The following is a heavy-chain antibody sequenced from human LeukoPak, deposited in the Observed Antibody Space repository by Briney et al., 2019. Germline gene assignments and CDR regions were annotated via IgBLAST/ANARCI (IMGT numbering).Heavy chain of an antibody. D-gene: IGHD4/OR15-4a*01. V-gene: IGHV3-7*05. Sequence: PGGSLRLSCAASGFIFSSYWMSWVRQAPGKGLEWVANIKQDGSEEWYVDSLKGRFTISRDNAKNSLYLQIDSLRAEDTAQYYCARNLYGVRALDYWGQGRLVSVSS. CDR2: IKQDGSEE. CDR3: ARNLYGVRALDY. J-gene: IGHJ4*02. CDR1: GFIFSSYW.